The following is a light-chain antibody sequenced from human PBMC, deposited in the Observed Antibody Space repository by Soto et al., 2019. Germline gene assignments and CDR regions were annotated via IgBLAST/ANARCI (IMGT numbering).Light chain of an antibody. J-gene: IGKJ5*01. V-gene: IGKV1-39*01. CDR1: ESIARH. CDR2: AAS. Sequence: DIQMTQSPSSLSASVGDRVTITCRASESIARHLNWYQQKPGKAPKLLIYAASSLQNGGPSRFRGGGSGADFALTISNLQPEDFATYYCQQTYPALSITFGQGTRLEMK. CDR3: QQTYPALSIT.